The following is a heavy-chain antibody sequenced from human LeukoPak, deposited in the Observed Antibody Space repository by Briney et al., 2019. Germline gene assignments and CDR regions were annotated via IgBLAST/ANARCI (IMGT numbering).Heavy chain of an antibody. CDR3: ARDKSWSGELLGDY. CDR1: GYTFTGYY. D-gene: IGHD3-10*01. V-gene: IGHV1-2*02. Sequence: ASVKVSCKASGYTFTGYYMHWVRQAPGQGLEWMGWINPNSGGTNYAQKFQGRVTMTRDTSISTAYMELSRLRSDDTAVYYCARDKSWSGELLGDYWGQGTLVTVSS. CDR2: INPNSGGT. J-gene: IGHJ4*02.